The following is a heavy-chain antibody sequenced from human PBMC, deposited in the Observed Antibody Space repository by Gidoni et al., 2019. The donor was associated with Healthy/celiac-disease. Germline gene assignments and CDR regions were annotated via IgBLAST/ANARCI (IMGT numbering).Heavy chain of an antibody. CDR2: IAYDGSNK. V-gene: IGHV3-30*18. J-gene: IGHJ4*02. Sequence: QVQLVESGGFLVQPGRYLRLSCAAPGFTFRTYGMHWVRQAPGTGLEWLAVIAYDGSNKYYADAVKGRFTISRDNSKNTLYLQMNSLRAEDTAVYYCEKDSPNGVAEPSYGDYVLGTWGQGTLVTVSS. CDR3: EKDSPNGVAEPSYGDYVLGT. CDR1: GFTFRTYG. D-gene: IGHD4-17*01.